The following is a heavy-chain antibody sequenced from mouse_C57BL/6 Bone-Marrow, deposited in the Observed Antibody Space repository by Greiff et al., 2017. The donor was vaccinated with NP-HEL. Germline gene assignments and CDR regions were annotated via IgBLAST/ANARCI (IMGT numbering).Heavy chain of an antibody. J-gene: IGHJ4*01. CDR2: IWGGGST. D-gene: IGHD2-2*01. CDR3: ARLGAYYYAMDY. CDR1: GFSLTSYG. Sequence: VQVVESGPGLVAPSQSLSITCTVSGFSLTSYGVDWVRQPPGKGLEWLGVIWGGGSTKYNSALMSRLSISKDNSKSQVFLKMTSLQTYDTAMYYCARLGAYYYAMDYWGQGTSVTVSS. V-gene: IGHV2-9*01.